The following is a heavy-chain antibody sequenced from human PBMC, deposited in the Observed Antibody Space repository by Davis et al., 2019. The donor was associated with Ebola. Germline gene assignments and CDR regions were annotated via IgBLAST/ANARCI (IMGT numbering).Heavy chain of an antibody. Sequence: GGSLRLSCAASGFTFSSYWMSWVRQAPGKGLEWVANIRQDGSDRQYVGSVEGRFTISRDNAKNSLYLQMNSLRVEDTGVYYCTRFSRGDLENYWGQGTLVTVSS. D-gene: IGHD1-1*01. CDR2: IRQDGSDR. CDR3: TRFSRGDLENY. J-gene: IGHJ4*02. V-gene: IGHV3-7*01. CDR1: GFTFSSYW.